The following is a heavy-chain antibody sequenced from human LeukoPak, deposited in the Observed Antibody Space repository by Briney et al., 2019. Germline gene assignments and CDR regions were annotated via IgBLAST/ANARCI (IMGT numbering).Heavy chain of an antibody. V-gene: IGHV3-21*01. CDR1: GFTFSSYS. D-gene: IGHD1-26*01. CDR3: ASGRSNAFDI. CDR2: ISSSSSYI. Sequence: AGGSLRLSCAASGFTFSSYSMNWVRQAPVKGLEWVSSISSSSSYIYYADSVKGRFTISRDNAKNSLYLQMNSLRAEDTAVYYCASGRSNAFDIWGQGTMVTVSS. J-gene: IGHJ3*02.